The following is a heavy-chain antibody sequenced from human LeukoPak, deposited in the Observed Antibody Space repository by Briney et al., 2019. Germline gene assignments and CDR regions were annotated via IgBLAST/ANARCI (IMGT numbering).Heavy chain of an antibody. D-gene: IGHD3-22*01. V-gene: IGHV3-23*01. Sequence: GGSLRLSCAASGFTFDDYAMHWVRQAPGKGLEWVSSISGSGSHTYHADSVKGRFTISRDNSKNTLYLQMNSLRAEDTAVYYCAKDISGYYRPFDYWGQGTLVTVFS. J-gene: IGHJ4*02. CDR3: AKDISGYYRPFDY. CDR2: ISGSGSHT. CDR1: GFTFDDYA.